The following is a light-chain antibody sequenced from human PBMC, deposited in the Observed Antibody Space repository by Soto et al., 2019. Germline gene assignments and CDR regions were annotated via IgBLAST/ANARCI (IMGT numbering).Light chain of an antibody. CDR3: QQYGSTPYT. J-gene: IGKJ2*01. Sequence: EIVLTQSPGTLSLSPGERAALSCRASQSVTSNFLAWYQQKPGQAPRLLIHSASVRATDIPDRFSGGGSGTDFTLTISRLEPEDFAVFYCQQYGSTPYTFGQRTKLEIK. CDR1: QSVTSNF. CDR2: SAS. V-gene: IGKV3-20*01.